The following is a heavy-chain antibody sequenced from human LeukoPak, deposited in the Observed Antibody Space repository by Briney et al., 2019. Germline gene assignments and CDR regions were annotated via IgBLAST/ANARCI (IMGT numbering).Heavy chain of an antibody. V-gene: IGHV4-39*01. CDR1: GGPLTSSTHY. CDR3: ARLYVGDTYGNNWFDP. CDR2: IYFTGTT. J-gene: IGHJ5*02. D-gene: IGHD3-16*02. Sequence: PSETLSLTCTVSGGPLTSSTHYWGWIRQPPGKGLEWIGIIYFTGTTFRNPSLKSRVTISVDTSKNQFPLRLSSVTAADTAVYYCARLYVGDTYGNNWFDPWGQGTLVTVSS.